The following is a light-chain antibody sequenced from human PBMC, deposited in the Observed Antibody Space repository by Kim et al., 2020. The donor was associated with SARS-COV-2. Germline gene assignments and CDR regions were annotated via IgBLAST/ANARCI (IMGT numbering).Light chain of an antibody. V-gene: IGKV3D-7*01. CDR2: GAS. Sequence: PGERVTLSGRASQSVSSRDITWYQQKPGQAPRLLIYGASTRATSIPARFSGSGSGTDFTITISSLQPEDIAVYYCQQDDNLPPGSFGQGTKLEI. CDR3: QQDDNLPPGS. CDR1: QSVSSRD. J-gene: IGKJ2*01.